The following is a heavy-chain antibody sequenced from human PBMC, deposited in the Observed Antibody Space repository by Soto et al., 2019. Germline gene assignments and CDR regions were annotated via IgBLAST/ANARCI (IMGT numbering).Heavy chain of an antibody. CDR2: IYYSGST. J-gene: IGHJ5*02. Sequence: SETLSLTCTVSGGSISSSSYYWGWIRQPPGKGLEWIGSIYYSGSTYYNPSLKSRVTISVDTSKNQFSLKLSSVTAADTAVYYCARSPPRRSLQGLGIGELFVGNWFDPWGQGTLVTVSS. CDR3: ARSPPRRSLQGLGIGELFVGNWFDP. CDR1: GGSISSSSYY. D-gene: IGHD3-10*01. V-gene: IGHV4-39*01.